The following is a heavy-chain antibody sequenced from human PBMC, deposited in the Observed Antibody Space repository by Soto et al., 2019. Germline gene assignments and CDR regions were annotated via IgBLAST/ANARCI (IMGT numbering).Heavy chain of an antibody. CDR3: VRVGVGIGNHFDS. D-gene: IGHD1-26*01. V-gene: IGHV4-59*12. CDR2: IHYSGRT. J-gene: IGHJ4*02. CDR1: NGSISGFY. Sequence: PEETLSLTCSVSNGSISGFYWTWIRQPPGKILEWIGYIHYSGRTDYNPSLTSRATMSVDTSKNQFSLNLKSITAADTAVYYCVRVGVGIGNHFDSWGRGTLVTVSS.